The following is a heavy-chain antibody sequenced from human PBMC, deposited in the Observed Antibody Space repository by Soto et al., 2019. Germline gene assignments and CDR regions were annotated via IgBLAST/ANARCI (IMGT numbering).Heavy chain of an antibody. CDR1: GGSISSGDYF. CDR2: ISSIGST. V-gene: IGHV4-30-4*01. J-gene: IGHJ6*02. CDR3: ARGLVIRPYYYHGMDV. D-gene: IGHD3-9*01. Sequence: QVQLQESGPGLVKPSQTLSLTCTVSGGSISSGDYFWSWIRQSPGKGLEWIGYISSIGSTYYYQSLKSRDSISRDTSKHQFSLKLSSVTTQDTAVYYCARGLVIRPYYYHGMDVWGQGTTVTVSS.